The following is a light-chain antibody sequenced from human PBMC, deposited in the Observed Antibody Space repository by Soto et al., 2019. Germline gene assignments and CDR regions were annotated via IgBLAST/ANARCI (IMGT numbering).Light chain of an antibody. CDR3: CSYAGSSTYV. CDR1: SSDVGSYNL. V-gene: IGLV2-23*01. CDR2: EGS. Sequence: QAVVTQPASVSGSPGQSITISCTGTSSDVGSYNLVSWYQQHPGKAPKLMIYEGSKRPSGVSNRFSGSKSGNTASLTISGLQEEDEADYYCCSYAGSSTYVFGTGTKVTVL. J-gene: IGLJ1*01.